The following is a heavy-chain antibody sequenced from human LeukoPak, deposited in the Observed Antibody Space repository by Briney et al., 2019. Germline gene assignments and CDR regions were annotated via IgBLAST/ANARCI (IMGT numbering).Heavy chain of an antibody. CDR2: INWNGGST. Sequence: GGSLRLSCAASGFTFDDYGMSWVRQAPGKGLEWLSGINWNGGSTGYADSVKGRFTISRDNAKNSLYLQMNSLRAEDTALYYCARHRGYSYGHDAFDIWGQGTMVTVSS. J-gene: IGHJ3*02. CDR3: ARHRGYSYGHDAFDI. CDR1: GFTFDDYG. V-gene: IGHV3-20*04. D-gene: IGHD5-18*01.